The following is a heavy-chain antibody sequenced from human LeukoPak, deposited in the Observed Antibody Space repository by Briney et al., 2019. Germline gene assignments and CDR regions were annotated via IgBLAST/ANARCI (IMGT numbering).Heavy chain of an antibody. CDR3: ARDPLGYCSGGSCDWFDP. CDR1: GFTFSSYA. J-gene: IGHJ5*02. Sequence: TPGGSLRLSCAASGFTFSSYAMSWVRQAPGKGLEWVSSISISSTYIYYADSVKGRFTISRDNAKNSLYLQMNSLRAEDTAVYYCARDPLGYCSGGSCDWFDPWGQGTLVTVSS. D-gene: IGHD2-15*01. CDR2: ISISSTYI. V-gene: IGHV3-21*01.